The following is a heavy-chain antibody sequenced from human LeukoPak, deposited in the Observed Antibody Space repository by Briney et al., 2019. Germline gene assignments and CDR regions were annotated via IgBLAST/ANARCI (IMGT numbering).Heavy chain of an antibody. CDR2: INPNRGGT. CDR1: GYTFTGYY. J-gene: IGHJ4*02. D-gene: IGHD3-10*01. Sequence: ASVKVSCKASGYTFTGYYMHWVRQAPGQGLEWMGRINPNRGGTNYAQKFQGRVTMTRDTSISTAYMELSRLRSDDTAVYYCASISGGWYWESFDYWGQGTLVTVSS. CDR3: ASISGGWYWESFDY. V-gene: IGHV1-2*06.